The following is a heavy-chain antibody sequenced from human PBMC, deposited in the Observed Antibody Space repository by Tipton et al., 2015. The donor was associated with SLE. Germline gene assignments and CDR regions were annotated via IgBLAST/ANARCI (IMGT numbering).Heavy chain of an antibody. D-gene: IGHD3-3*01. CDR3: ARDRTPELRVLGWLPAEYYMDV. Sequence: QLVQSGAEVKKPGASVKVSCKASGYTFTSYGISWVRQAPGQGLEWMGWISAYNGNTNYAQKLQGRVTMTTDTSTSTAYMELRSLRSDDTAVYYCARDRTPELRVLGWLPAEYYMDVWGKGTTVTVSS. J-gene: IGHJ6*03. CDR1: GYTFTSYG. V-gene: IGHV1-18*04. CDR2: ISAYNGNT.